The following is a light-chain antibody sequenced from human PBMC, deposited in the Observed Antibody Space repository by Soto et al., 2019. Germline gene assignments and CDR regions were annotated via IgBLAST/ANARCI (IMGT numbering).Light chain of an antibody. J-gene: IGKJ1*01. Sequence: DIQMTQSPSTLSGSVGDRVTITCLASQTISSWLAWYQQKPGKAPKLLIYKASTLKSGVPSRFSGTGSGTEFTLTISSLQPDDFATYYCQQYHRSSITFGQGTNVDIK. CDR1: QTISSW. CDR3: QQYHRSSIT. CDR2: KAS. V-gene: IGKV1-5*03.